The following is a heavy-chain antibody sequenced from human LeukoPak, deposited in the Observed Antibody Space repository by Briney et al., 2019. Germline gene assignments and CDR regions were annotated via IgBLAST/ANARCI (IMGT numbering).Heavy chain of an antibody. CDR1: GYTFTSYY. J-gene: IGHJ4*02. Sequence: GASEKVSCKASGYTFTSYYIHWVRQAPGQGLEWMGIINPSGGSISYGQKFQGRVTMTRDTSTSTVYMELSSLRSEDTAVYYCARGSSIVVAVEYYFDYWGQGTLVTVSS. D-gene: IGHD6-19*01. V-gene: IGHV1-46*01. CDR2: INPSGGSI. CDR3: ARGSSIVVAVEYYFDY.